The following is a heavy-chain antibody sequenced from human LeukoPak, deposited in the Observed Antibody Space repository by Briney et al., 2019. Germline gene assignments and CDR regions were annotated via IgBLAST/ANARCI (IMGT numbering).Heavy chain of an antibody. V-gene: IGHV1-18*01. J-gene: IGHJ4*02. Sequence: ASVKVSCKASGYTFISYGISWVRQAPGQGLEWMGWISAYNGNTNYAQKLQGRVTMATDTSTSTAYMELRSLRSDDTAVYYCARVRDYSNYYDYWGQGTLVTVSS. CDR1: GYTFISYG. CDR2: ISAYNGNT. CDR3: ARVRDYSNYYDY. D-gene: IGHD4-11*01.